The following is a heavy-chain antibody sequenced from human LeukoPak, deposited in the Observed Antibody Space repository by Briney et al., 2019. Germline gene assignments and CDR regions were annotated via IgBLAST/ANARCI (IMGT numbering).Heavy chain of an antibody. Sequence: GSLRLSCAAPGFTVSSNYMSWVRQAPGKGLEWVSVIYSGGSTYYADSVKGRFTISRDNSKNTLYLQMNSLRAEDTAVYYCARTYYDILTGSNYFDYWGQGTLVTVSS. CDR3: ARTYYDILTGSNYFDY. CDR2: IYSGGST. D-gene: IGHD3-9*01. V-gene: IGHV3-66*01. CDR1: GFTVSSNY. J-gene: IGHJ4*02.